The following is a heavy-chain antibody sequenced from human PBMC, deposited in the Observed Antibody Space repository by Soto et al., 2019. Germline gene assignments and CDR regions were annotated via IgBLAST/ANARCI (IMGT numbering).Heavy chain of an antibody. V-gene: IGHV4-34*01. Sequence: QVHLQQWGAGLLKPSETLSLTCAVNGGSLTGYYWSWIRQPPGKGLEWIGEIKDGGVTNYSPSLKGRVPMSADKSNNQFSLKLISVTAADTAVYYCARGQEGIVATHWDQGTLVTVSS. D-gene: IGHD5-12*01. J-gene: IGHJ4*02. CDR2: IKDGGVT. CDR1: GGSLTGYY. CDR3: ARGQEGIVATH.